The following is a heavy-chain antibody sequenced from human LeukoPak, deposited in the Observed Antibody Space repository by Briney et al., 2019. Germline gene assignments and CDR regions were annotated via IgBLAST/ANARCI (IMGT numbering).Heavy chain of an antibody. CDR1: GYTLTSYD. V-gene: IGHV1-8*01. CDR2: MNPNSGNT. Sequence: ASVKVSCKASGYTLTSYDIHWVRQATGQGLEWMGWMNPNSGNTGYAQKFQGRVTMTRNTSISTAYMELSSLRSEDTAVYYCARGNQLRYFDWLLYYYYGMDVWGQGTTVTVSS. D-gene: IGHD3-9*01. CDR3: ARGNQLRYFDWLLYYYYGMDV. J-gene: IGHJ6*02.